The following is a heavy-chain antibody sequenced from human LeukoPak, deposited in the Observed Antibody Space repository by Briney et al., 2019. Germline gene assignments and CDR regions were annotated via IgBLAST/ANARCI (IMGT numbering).Heavy chain of an antibody. D-gene: IGHD2-15*01. CDR2: IYYSGST. J-gene: IGHJ5*02. CDR3: ARERRIVVVAANWFDP. CDR1: GGSISSSSYY. V-gene: IGHV4-39*07. Sequence: SETLSLTCTVSGGSISSSSYYWGWIRQPPGKGLEWIGSIYYSGSTYYNPSLKSRVTISVDTSKNQFSLKLSSVTAADTAVYYCARERRIVVVAANWFDPWGQGTLVTVSS.